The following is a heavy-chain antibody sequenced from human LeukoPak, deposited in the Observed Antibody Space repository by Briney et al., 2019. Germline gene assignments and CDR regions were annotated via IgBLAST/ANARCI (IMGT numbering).Heavy chain of an antibody. CDR3: ARDYYGSGSYDAFDI. J-gene: IGHJ3*02. D-gene: IGHD3-10*01. V-gene: IGHV3-30-3*01. CDR1: GFTFSSYA. CDR2: ISYDGSNK. Sequence: QPGGSLRLSCAASGFTFSSYAMHWVRQAPGKGLEWVAVISYDGSNKYYADSVKGRFTISRDNSKNTLYLQMNSLRAEDTAVYYCARDYYGSGSYDAFDIWGQGTMVTVSS.